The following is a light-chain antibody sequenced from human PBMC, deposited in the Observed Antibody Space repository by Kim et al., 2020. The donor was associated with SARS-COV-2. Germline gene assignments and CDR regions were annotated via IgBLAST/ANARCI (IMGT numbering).Light chain of an antibody. J-gene: IGKJ5*01. V-gene: IGKV3-11*01. CDR3: HHRNSWPPT. CDR1: QRVSSY. CDR2: DAS. Sequence: EIVLTQSPATLSLSPGERATLSCRASQRVSSYLVWYQQKPGQAPRLLIYDASKSTTGIPARFSGSGSGTDFTLTISSLEPEDFAVYYCHHRNSWPPTFGQGTRLEIK.